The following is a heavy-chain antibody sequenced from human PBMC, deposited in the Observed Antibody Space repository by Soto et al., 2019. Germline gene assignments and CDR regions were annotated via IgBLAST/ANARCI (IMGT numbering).Heavy chain of an antibody. V-gene: IGHV3-9*01. Sequence: GGSLRLSCAASGFTFDDYAMHWVRQAPGKGLEWVSGISWNSGSIGYADSVKGRFTISRDNAKNSLYLQMNSLRAEDTALYYCAKDITNPEGLAYYFDYWGQGTLVTVSS. CDR1: GFTFDDYA. J-gene: IGHJ4*02. D-gene: IGHD5-12*01. CDR2: ISWNSGSI. CDR3: AKDITNPEGLAYYFDY.